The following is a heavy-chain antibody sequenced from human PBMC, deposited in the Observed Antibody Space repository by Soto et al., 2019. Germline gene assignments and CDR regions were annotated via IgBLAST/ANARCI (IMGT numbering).Heavy chain of an antibody. CDR2: IYYSGST. D-gene: IGHD3-3*01. CDR3: ARSLNDFWSGYFGPPYYYGMDV. J-gene: IGHJ6*02. CDR1: GGSISSGDYY. Sequence: SETLSLTCTVSGGSISSGDYYWSWIRQPPGKGLEWIGYIYYSGSTYYNPSLKSRVTISVDTSKNQFSLKLSSVTAADTAVYYCARSLNDFWSGYFGPPYYYGMDVWGQGTTVTVSS. V-gene: IGHV4-30-4*01.